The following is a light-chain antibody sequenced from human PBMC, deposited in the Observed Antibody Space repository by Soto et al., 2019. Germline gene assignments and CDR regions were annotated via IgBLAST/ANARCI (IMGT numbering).Light chain of an antibody. CDR1: QSVSSY. Sequence: EIVLTQSPATLSLSPGERATLSCRASQSVSSYLAWYQQKPGQAPRLLIYDASNRATGIPARFSGSGSGTDFILTISSLEPEDFAVYYCQQRSNWPPKLTFGGGTKVEIK. CDR3: QQRSNWPPKLT. CDR2: DAS. J-gene: IGKJ4*01. V-gene: IGKV3-11*01.